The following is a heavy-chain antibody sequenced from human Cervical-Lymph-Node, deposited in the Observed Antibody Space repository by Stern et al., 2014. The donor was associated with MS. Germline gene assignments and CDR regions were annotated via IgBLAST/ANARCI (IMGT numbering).Heavy chain of an antibody. CDR2: IYYSGSP. CDR1: GGSISSYY. V-gene: IGHV4-59*01. J-gene: IGHJ4*02. CDR3: ARGVAVAGRFDY. Sequence: QLQLQESGPGLVKPSETLSLTCTVSGGSISSYYWSWIRQPPGKGLEWLGYIYYSGSPNDNPSLKSRVTISVDTSKNQFSLKLSSVTAADTAVYYCARGVAVAGRFDYWGQGTLVTVSS. D-gene: IGHD6-19*01.